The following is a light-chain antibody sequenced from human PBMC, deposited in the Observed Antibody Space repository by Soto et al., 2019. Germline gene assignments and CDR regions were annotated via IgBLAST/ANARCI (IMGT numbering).Light chain of an antibody. J-gene: IGKJ1*01. Sequence: DIQMTQSPSSLSASVGDRVTITCRASQSISSYLNWYQQKPGKAPKLLIYAASSLQSGVPSRFSGSGSGTDFTLTISCLQSEDFGTYYCHQTYSTPQTFGQGTKVDIK. CDR1: QSISSY. CDR2: AAS. CDR3: HQTYSTPQT. V-gene: IGKV1-39*01.